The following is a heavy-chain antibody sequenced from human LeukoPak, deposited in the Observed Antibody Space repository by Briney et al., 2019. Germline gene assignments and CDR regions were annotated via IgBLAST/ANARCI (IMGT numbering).Heavy chain of an antibody. CDR1: GGSFSGYY. Sequence: SETLSLTCAVYGGSFSGYYWSWIRQPPGKGLEWIGEINHSGSTNYNPSLKSRVTISVDTSKNQFSLKLSSVTAADTAVYYCARGRLENYGSGSYSRYYYYGMDVWGQGTTVTVSS. D-gene: IGHD3-10*01. J-gene: IGHJ6*02. CDR2: INHSGST. CDR3: ARGRLENYGSGSYSRYYYYGMDV. V-gene: IGHV4-34*01.